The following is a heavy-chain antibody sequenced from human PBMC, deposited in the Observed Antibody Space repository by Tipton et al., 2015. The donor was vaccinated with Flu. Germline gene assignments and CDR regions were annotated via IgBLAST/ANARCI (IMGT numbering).Heavy chain of an antibody. CDR2: ISAYNGNT. CDR3: ARAGLRFLEWLPPHYFDY. J-gene: IGHJ4*02. CDR1: GYTFTSYG. D-gene: IGHD3-3*01. V-gene: IGHV1-18*01. Sequence: QLVQSGAEVKKPGASVKVSCKASGYTFTSYGISWVRQAPGQGLEWMGWISAYNGNTNYAQKLQGRVTMTTDTSTSTAYMELRSLRSADTVVYYCARAGLRFLEWLPPHYFDYWGQGTLVTVPS.